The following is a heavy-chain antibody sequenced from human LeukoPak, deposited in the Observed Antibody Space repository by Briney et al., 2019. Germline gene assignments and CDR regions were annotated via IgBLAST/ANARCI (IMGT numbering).Heavy chain of an antibody. V-gene: IGHV1-3*01. CDR1: GYTSAGYA. CDR2: ISAGNGNT. J-gene: IGHJ4*02. Sequence: GASVKVSCKASGYTSAGYAIFWVRQAPGQRLEWMGWISAGNGNTRYSQKFHDRLTISRDTPASTVYMELSSLRSEDTAIYYCARDRGNYLLPYWGQGTLVTVSS. CDR3: ARDRGNYLLPY. D-gene: IGHD1-26*01.